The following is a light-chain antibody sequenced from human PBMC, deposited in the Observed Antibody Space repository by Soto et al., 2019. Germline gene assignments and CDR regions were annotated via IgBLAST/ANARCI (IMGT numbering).Light chain of an antibody. CDR1: SSDVGNYKY. CDR3: FSYTSRGTYV. CDR2: EVS. V-gene: IGLV2-14*01. J-gene: IGLJ1*01. Sequence: QSALTQPASVSGSPGQSITISCTGTSSDVGNYKYVSWYQQHPGKAPKLMIYEVSNRPSGVSNRFSGSKSGNTASLTISGLQAEDETDYYCFSYTSRGTYVFGNGTKLTVL.